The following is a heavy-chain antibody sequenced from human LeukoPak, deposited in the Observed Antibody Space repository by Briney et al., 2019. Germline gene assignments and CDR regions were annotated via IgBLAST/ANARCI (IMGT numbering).Heavy chain of an antibody. CDR2: ISGNGGSA. CDR1: GFTFDDYA. Sequence: HPGGSLRLSCAASGFTFDDYAMHWVRQAPGKGLEWVSLISGNGGSAYYADSVKGRFTISRDNSKNSLYLQMNSLRTEDTALYYCAKSRYDSSGYFLPFDYWGKGTLVTVSS. D-gene: IGHD3-22*01. CDR3: AKSRYDSSGYFLPFDY. V-gene: IGHV3-43*02. J-gene: IGHJ4*02.